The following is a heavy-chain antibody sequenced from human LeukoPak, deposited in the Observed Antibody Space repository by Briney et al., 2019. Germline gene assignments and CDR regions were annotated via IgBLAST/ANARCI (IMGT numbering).Heavy chain of an antibody. CDR1: GYTFTSYD. CDR2: MNPNSGNT. J-gene: IGHJ4*02. CDR3: ARVGNGSYLPDY. V-gene: IGHV1-8*01. D-gene: IGHD1-26*01. Sequence: ASVKVSCKASGYTFTSYDINWVRQATGQGLEWMGWMNPNSGNTGYAQKFQGRVTMTRNTSISTAYMELSSLRSEDTAVYYCARVGNGSYLPDYWGQGTLVTVSS.